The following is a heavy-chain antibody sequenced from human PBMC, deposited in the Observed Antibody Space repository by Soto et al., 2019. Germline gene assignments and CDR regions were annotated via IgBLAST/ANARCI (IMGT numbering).Heavy chain of an antibody. CDR3: ARGDEVDTAYFLAFDI. CDR1: GGSISSGDYY. D-gene: IGHD5-18*01. Sequence: QVQLQESGPGLVKPSQTLSLTCTVSGGSISSGDYYWSWIRQPPGKGREWIGYIYYSGSTYYNPSLKSRVTISVDTSKNQFSLKLSSVTAADTAVYYCARGDEVDTAYFLAFDIWGQGTMVTVSS. V-gene: IGHV4-30-4*01. CDR2: IYYSGST. J-gene: IGHJ3*02.